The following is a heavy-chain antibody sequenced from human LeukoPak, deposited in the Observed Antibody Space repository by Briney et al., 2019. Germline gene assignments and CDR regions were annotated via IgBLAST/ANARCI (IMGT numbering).Heavy chain of an antibody. Sequence: GGTLRLSCAASGLTFSSFGMSWVRQAPGKGLEWVSAISGSGDYTYYADSVKGRFTISRDNSKNTLYLQMNSLRAEDTAVYYCAKDPSSSWFGDYFDYWGQGTLVTVSS. CDR2: ISGSGDYT. CDR1: GLTFSSFG. V-gene: IGHV3-23*01. J-gene: IGHJ4*02. D-gene: IGHD6-13*01. CDR3: AKDPSSSWFGDYFDY.